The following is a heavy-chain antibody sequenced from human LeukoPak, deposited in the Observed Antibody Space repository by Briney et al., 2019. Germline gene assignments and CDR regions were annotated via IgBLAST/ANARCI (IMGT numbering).Heavy chain of an antibody. Sequence: SVKVSCKASGFTFTISAMQWVRQARGQRLEWIGWIVVGSGNTNYAQKFQERVTITRDMTTSTAYMELSSLRSEDTAVYYCPAGSYYYGSGSYFHPFDYWGQGTLVTVSS. CDR1: GFTFTISA. J-gene: IGHJ4*02. CDR3: PAGSYYYGSGSYFHPFDY. V-gene: IGHV1-58*02. CDR2: IVVGSGNT. D-gene: IGHD3-10*01.